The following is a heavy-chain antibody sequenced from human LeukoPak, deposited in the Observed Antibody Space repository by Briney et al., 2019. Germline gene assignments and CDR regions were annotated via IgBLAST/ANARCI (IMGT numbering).Heavy chain of an antibody. J-gene: IGHJ5*02. V-gene: IGHV4-61*02. Sequence: SETLSLACTVSNGSISSDTYFWSWIRQPAGTGLQWIGRMSSSGRSDYNPSLKSRVTISIDTSKNQFSMKLTSVTAADTAVYYCAKGAGPPWFDPWGQGTLVTVSS. D-gene: IGHD6-19*01. CDR1: NGSISSDTYF. CDR3: AKGAGPPWFDP. CDR2: MSSSGRS.